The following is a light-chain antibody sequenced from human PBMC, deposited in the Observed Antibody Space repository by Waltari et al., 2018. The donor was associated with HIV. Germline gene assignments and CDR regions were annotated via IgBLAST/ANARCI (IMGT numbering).Light chain of an antibody. J-gene: IGLJ2*01. V-gene: IGLV3-1*01. Sequence: SYELTQPPSVSVSPGQTARITCSGNKLGDKYACWYQQKPGQSPVLVMYQDDRRPAGSPGRFSGSNSGNTATVTISGTQAMDEADYYCQAWDRSTTVVFGGGTKVTVL. CDR1: KLGDKY. CDR2: QDD. CDR3: QAWDRSTTVV.